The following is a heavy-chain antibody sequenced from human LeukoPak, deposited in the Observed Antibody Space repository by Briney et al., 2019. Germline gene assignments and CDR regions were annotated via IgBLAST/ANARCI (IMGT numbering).Heavy chain of an antibody. J-gene: IGHJ3*02. Sequence: GESLKISCKGSGYSFTSYWIGWVRQMPGKGLEWMGIIYPGDSDTRYSPSFQGQVTISADKSISTAYLQWISLKASDTDMYYCARIYDSSGYYRGDDAFDIWGQGTMVTVSS. CDR1: GYSFTSYW. CDR2: IYPGDSDT. CDR3: ARIYDSSGYYRGDDAFDI. V-gene: IGHV5-51*01. D-gene: IGHD3-22*01.